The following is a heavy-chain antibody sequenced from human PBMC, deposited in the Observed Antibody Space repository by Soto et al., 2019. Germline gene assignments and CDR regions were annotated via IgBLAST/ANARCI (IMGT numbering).Heavy chain of an antibody. Sequence: SETLSLTCAVYGGSFSGYYWSWIRQPPGKGLEWIGEINHSGSTNYNPSLKSRVTISVDTSKNQFSLKLSSVTAADTALYYCARTRRYGSGSRPGYFDYWGQGTLVTVSS. CDR1: GGSFSGYY. CDR2: INHSGST. V-gene: IGHV4-34*01. J-gene: IGHJ4*02. D-gene: IGHD3-10*01. CDR3: ARTRRYGSGSRPGYFDY.